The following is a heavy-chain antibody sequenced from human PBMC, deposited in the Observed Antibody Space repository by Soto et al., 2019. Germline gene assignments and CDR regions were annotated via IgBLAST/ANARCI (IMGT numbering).Heavy chain of an antibody. J-gene: IGHJ4*02. D-gene: IGHD3-10*01. Sequence: SETLSLTCAVSGDSISSMKWWSWVRQSPGKGLEWIGEIHHGGSTNYNPSLMSRVTISVDKSQNQFSLRLTSVTAADTAVYYCARYDYGSGDDYNIDYWGQGTLVTVS. CDR3: ARYDYGSGDDYNIDY. CDR2: IHHGGST. V-gene: IGHV4-4*02. CDR1: GDSISSMKW.